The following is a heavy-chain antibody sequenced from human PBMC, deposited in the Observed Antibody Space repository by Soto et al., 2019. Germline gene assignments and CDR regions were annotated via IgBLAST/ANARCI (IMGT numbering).Heavy chain of an antibody. V-gene: IGHV3-43*01. CDR2: ISWDGGST. D-gene: IGHD1-26*01. Sequence: GGSLRLSCAASGFTFDDYTMHWVRQAPGKGLEWVSLISWDGGSTYYADSVKGRFTISRDNSKNSLYLQMNSLRTEDTALYYCAKGFSGSYYFDYWGQGTLVTVSS. CDR1: GFTFDDYT. J-gene: IGHJ4*02. CDR3: AKGFSGSYYFDY.